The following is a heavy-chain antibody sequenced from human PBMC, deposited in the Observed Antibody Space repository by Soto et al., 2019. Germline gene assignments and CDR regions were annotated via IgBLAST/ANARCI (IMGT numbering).Heavy chain of an antibody. Sequence: QVQLQESGPGLMKPSGTLSLTCAVSGGSITSNWWSWVRQPPGKGLEWIAEIFHTGSANYNPSLMGRPTISMDKSRNHLSLNLDAVTAADTAVYYCGRDIAVSGKGGFDHWGQGTLVTVSS. CDR1: GGSITSNW. CDR2: IFHTGSA. CDR3: GRDIAVSGKGGFDH. J-gene: IGHJ4*02. V-gene: IGHV4-4*02. D-gene: IGHD2-21*01.